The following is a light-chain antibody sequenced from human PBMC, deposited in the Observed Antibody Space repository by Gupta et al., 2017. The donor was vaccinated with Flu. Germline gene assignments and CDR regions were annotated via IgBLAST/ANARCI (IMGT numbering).Light chain of an antibody. J-gene: IGKJ1*01. CDR1: QRPGYSVGSTI. CDR3: QQWGHSPWA. Sequence: GTLGKPASISCSRSQRPGYSVGSTILNWYQQRPGQAPRLLIYLASNRDTGVPDRFSGSGYGTEFTLTISRGEAEDFGVYYCQQWGHSPWAFGQGTKVEIK. CDR2: LAS. V-gene: IGKV2-30*01.